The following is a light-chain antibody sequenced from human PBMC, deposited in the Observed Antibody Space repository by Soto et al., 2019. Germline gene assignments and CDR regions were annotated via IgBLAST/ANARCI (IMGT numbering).Light chain of an antibody. CDR3: HQYNSYPLT. CDR2: KAS. V-gene: IGKV1-5*03. CDR1: QSISSW. Sequence: DIQMTQSPSTLSASVGDRVTITCRASQSISSWLAWYQQKPGKAPNLLIYKASSLESGVPSRFSGSGSGTEFPLTISSLQPDEFATYYCHQYNSYPLTFGGGTKVEIK. J-gene: IGKJ4*01.